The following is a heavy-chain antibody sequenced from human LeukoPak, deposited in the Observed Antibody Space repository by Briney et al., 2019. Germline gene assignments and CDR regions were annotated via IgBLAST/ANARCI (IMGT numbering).Heavy chain of an antibody. CDR1: GFTFSDYW. V-gene: IGHV3-7*01. Sequence: AGGSLRLSCAASGFTFSDYWMRWVRQAPGKGLEWVANIKEDGSEKYYVDSVKGRFTVSRDNAKNSLYLQMNSLRVEDTAVYYCAREPVDATIPFDYWGQGTLVTVSS. CDR2: IKEDGSEK. D-gene: IGHD5-24*01. CDR3: AREPVDATIPFDY. J-gene: IGHJ4*02.